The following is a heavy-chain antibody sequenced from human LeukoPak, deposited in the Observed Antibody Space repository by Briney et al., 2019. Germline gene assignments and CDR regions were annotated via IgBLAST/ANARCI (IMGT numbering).Heavy chain of an antibody. V-gene: IGHV3-23*01. D-gene: IGHD2-2*01. CDR3: AKVGGSTCSSTSCFLGRMGFDY. Sequence: PGGSLRLSCAASGFTFRSYWMSWVRQAPGTGLKWVSSISGSGGNTYYADSVKGRFTISRDNSKNALYLQMNSLRADDTAVYYCAKVGGSTCSSTSCFLGRMGFDYWGQGTLVTVSS. CDR2: ISGSGGNT. J-gene: IGHJ4*02. CDR1: GFTFRSYW.